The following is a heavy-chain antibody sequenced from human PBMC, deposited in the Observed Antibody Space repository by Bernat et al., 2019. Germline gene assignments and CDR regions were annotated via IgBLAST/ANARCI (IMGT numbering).Heavy chain of an antibody. CDR1: GFTFSSYG. CDR3: LQGSSSWYNGAFDI. Sequence: QVQLVESGGGVVQPWRSLRLSCAASGFTFSSYGMHWVRQAPGKGLEWVAVIWYDGSNKYYADSVKGRFTSSRDNAKNTLYLQMNSLRAEDTAVYYCLQGSSSWYNGAFDIWGQGTMVTVSS. CDR2: IWYDGSNK. V-gene: IGHV3-33*01. D-gene: IGHD6-13*01. J-gene: IGHJ3*02.